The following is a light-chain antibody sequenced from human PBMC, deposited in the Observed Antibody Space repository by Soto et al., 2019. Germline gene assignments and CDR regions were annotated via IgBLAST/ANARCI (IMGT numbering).Light chain of an antibody. J-gene: IGKJ1*01. CDR3: QQYGSSRT. V-gene: IGKV3-20*01. CDR2: GAA. CDR1: QSVFSSL. Sequence: EIVMTQSPATLSVSPGERVTLSCRASQSVFSSLAWFQQKPGQAPRLLIYGAATRATGIPARFSGGGSGTDFTLTISRLEPEDFAVYYCQQYGSSRTFGQGTKVDIK.